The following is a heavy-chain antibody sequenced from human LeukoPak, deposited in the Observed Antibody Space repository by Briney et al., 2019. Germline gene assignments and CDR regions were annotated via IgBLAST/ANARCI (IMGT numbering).Heavy chain of an antibody. V-gene: IGHV4-4*02. Sequence: PSETLSLTCAVSGVSISSSNWWSWVRQPPGKGLEWIGEIYHSGSTNYNPSLKSRVTMSVDTSKNLFSLKVSSVTAADTAVYYCARGRSNYYGMDVWGQGTTVTVSS. D-gene: IGHD1-26*01. CDR2: IYHSGST. CDR1: GVSISSSNW. J-gene: IGHJ6*02. CDR3: ARGRSNYYGMDV.